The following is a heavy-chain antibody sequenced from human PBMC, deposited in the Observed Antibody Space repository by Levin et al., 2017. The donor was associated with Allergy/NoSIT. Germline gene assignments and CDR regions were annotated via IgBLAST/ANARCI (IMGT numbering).Heavy chain of an antibody. J-gene: IGHJ6*02. CDR2: ISYRGVT. V-gene: IGHV4-61*03. CDR1: GGSVSSGTYY. D-gene: IGHD5/OR15-5a*01. Sequence: KSSETLSLTCSVSGGSVSSGTYYWSWIRRPPGKGLEWIGYISYRGVTKYNPSLKSRVTISVDTSKNDFSLKVTSVTAADTAVYYCARDRIIVSGGNDYYYGMDVWGQGTTVIVSS. CDR3: ARDRIIVSGGNDYYYGMDV.